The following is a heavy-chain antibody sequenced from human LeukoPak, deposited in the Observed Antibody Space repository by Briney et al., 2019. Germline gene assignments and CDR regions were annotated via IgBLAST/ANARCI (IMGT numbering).Heavy chain of an antibody. CDR1: GFTFSSYA. D-gene: IGHD4-4*01. V-gene: IGHV3-30-3*01. Sequence: GRSLRLSCAASGFTFSSYAMHWVRQAPGKGLEWVAVISYDGSNKYYADSVKGRFTISRDNSKNTLYLQMNSLRAEDTAVYYCARVDSNYPRPAHSDYWGQGTLVTVSS. CDR2: ISYDGSNK. CDR3: ARVDSNYPRPAHSDY. J-gene: IGHJ4*02.